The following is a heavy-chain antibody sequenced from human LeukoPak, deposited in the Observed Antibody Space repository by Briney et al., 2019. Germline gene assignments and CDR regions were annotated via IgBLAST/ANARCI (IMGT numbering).Heavy chain of an antibody. D-gene: IGHD3-22*01. CDR3: ARVFSSGYYAFDI. Sequence: SETLSLTCTVSGGSISSYYWSWLRQPPAKGLEWIGFIYYSWSTNYNPSLNSRVTISVDTSKNQISLKLSSVTAADTAVYYCARVFSSGYYAFDIWGQGTMVTVSS. J-gene: IGHJ3*02. CDR1: GGSISSYY. V-gene: IGHV4-59*01. CDR2: IYYSWST.